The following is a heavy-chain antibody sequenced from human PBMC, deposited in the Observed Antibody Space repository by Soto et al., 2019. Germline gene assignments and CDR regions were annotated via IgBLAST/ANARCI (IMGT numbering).Heavy chain of an antibody. CDR1: GYTLTELS. D-gene: IGHD3-22*01. CDR2: FDPEDGET. V-gene: IGHV1-24*01. J-gene: IGHJ4*02. CDR3: ATNLAYYYDSSGYRDY. Sequence: ASVKVSCKVSGYTLTELSMHWVRQAPGKGLEWMGGFDPEDGETIYAQKFQGRVTMTEDTSTDTAYMELSSLRSEDTVVYYCATNLAYYYDSSGYRDYWGQGTLVTVSS.